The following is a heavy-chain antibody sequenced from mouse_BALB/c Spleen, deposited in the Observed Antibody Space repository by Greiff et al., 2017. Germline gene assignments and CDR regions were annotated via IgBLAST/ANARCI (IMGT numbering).Heavy chain of an antibody. CDR2: INPSTGYT. CDR3: ARFPIYYYGSDAMDY. CDR1: GYTFTSYW. J-gene: IGHJ4*01. D-gene: IGHD1-1*01. V-gene: IGHV1-7*01. Sequence: VQLVESGAELAKPGASVKMSCKASGYTFTSYWMHWVKQRPGQGLEWIGYINPSTGYTEYNQKFKDKATLTADKSSSTAYMQLSSLTSEDSAVYYCARFPIYYYGSDAMDYWGQGTSVTVSS.